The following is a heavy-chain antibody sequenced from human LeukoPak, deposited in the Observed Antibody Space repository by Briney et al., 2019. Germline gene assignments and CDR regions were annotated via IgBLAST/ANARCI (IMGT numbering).Heavy chain of an antibody. CDR1: GFTFSSYG. CDR3: AKDLLLLWFGGNYYYYYGMDV. D-gene: IGHD3-10*01. CDR2: ISYDGCNK. Sequence: PGRSLRLSCAASGFTFSSYGMHWVRQAPGKGLEWVAVISYDGCNKYYADSVKGRFTISRDNSKNTLYLQMNSLRAEDTAVYYCAKDLLLLWFGGNYYYYYGMDVWGKGTTVTVSS. V-gene: IGHV3-30*18. J-gene: IGHJ6*04.